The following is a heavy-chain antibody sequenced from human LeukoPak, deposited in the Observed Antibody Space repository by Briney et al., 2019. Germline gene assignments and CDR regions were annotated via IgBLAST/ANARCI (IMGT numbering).Heavy chain of an antibody. J-gene: IGHJ4*02. V-gene: IGHV1-18*01. CDR2: ISAYNGNT. CDR1: GYTFTSYG. D-gene: IGHD3-22*01. CDR3: ARDRGYYYDSSGYSDY. Sequence: GASVKVSCKASGYTFTSYGISWVRQAPGQGLEWMGWISAYNGNTNYAQKLQGRVTMTTDTSTSTAYMELRSLRSDDTAVYYCARDRGYYYDSSGYSDYWGQGTLVTVSS.